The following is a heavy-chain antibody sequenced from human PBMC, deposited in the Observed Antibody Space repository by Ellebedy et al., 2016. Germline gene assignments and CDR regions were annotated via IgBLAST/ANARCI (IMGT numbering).Heavy chain of an antibody. D-gene: IGHD2-2*01. CDR1: GGSISSGDYY. CDR3: ARGRYCSSTSCPPGY. Sequence: SETLSLXCTVSGGSISSGDYYWSWIRQHPGKGLEWIGYIYYSGSTYYNPSLKSRVTISVDTSKNQFSLKLSSVTAADTAVYYCARGRYCSSTSCPPGYWGQGTLVTVSS. J-gene: IGHJ4*02. V-gene: IGHV4-31*03. CDR2: IYYSGST.